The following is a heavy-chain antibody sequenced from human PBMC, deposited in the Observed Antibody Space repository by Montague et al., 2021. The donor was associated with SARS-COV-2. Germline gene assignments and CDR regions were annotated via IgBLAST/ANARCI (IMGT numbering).Heavy chain of an antibody. CDR1: GDSVSHDF. J-gene: IGHJ4*02. CDR3: VRDPAPSGSGTFYDY. Sequence: SETLSLTCTVSGDSVSHDFWTWIRQAPGKGLEWIGYVYYSRSSSYNPSLRRRVSIAVDTSKNQFSLRLSTVTAADTAIYYCVRDPAPSGSGTFYDYWGQGTLVAVSS. V-gene: IGHV4-59*02. D-gene: IGHD1-26*01. CDR2: VYYSRSS.